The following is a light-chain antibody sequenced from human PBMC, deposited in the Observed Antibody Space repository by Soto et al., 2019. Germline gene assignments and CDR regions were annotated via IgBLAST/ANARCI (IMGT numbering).Light chain of an antibody. Sequence: QSALTQPPSVSGTPGLRVSISCSGDSSTFANNYVHWYQQFPGAAPKLLIYRSDQRPSGVPERFSGSKSGTSASLTISGLRPEDEAQYYCAAYTGNWNGPVFGGGTKLTVL. J-gene: IGLJ2*01. CDR2: RSD. CDR3: AAYTGNWNGPV. CDR1: SSTFANNY. V-gene: IGLV1-47*01.